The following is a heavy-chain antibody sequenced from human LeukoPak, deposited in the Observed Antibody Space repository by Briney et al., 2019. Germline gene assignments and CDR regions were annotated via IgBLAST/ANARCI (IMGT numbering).Heavy chain of an antibody. CDR1: GYTFTSYD. D-gene: IGHD6-19*01. Sequence: ASVKVSCKASGYTFTSYDINWVRQATGQGLEWMGWMNPNSGNTGYAQKFQGRVTMTRTTSISTAYMELSSLRSEDTAVYYCARGLNMRMSHSSGWYVGQRNWFDPWGQGTLVTVSS. CDR2: MNPNSGNT. J-gene: IGHJ5*02. CDR3: ARGLNMRMSHSSGWYVGQRNWFDP. V-gene: IGHV1-8*01.